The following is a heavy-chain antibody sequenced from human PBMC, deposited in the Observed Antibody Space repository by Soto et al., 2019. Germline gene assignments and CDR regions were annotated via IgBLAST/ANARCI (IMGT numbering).Heavy chain of an antibody. J-gene: IGHJ6*02. V-gene: IGHV4-59*08. CDR2: IYYSGST. CDR1: GDSISSYY. Sequence: SETLSLTCTVSGDSISSYYWSWIRQPPGKGLEWIGYIYYSGSTNYNPSLKSRITISVDTSKNQYSLKLSSVTASDTAVYYCARVDYYGSNYGMDVWGQGTTVTVSS. CDR3: ARVDYYGSNYGMDV. D-gene: IGHD3-10*01.